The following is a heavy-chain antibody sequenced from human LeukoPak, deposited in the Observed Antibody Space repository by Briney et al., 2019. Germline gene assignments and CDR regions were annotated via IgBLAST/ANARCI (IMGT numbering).Heavy chain of an antibody. CDR3: ARGNSYSSSWYLDDY. Sequence: SQTLSLTCTVSGGSISSGGYYWSWIRQHPGKGLEWIGYIYYSGSTYYNPSLKSRVTISVDTSKNQFSLKLSSVTAADTAVYYCARGNSYSSSWYLDDYWGQGTLVTVSS. V-gene: IGHV4-31*03. CDR1: GGSISSGGYY. J-gene: IGHJ4*02. D-gene: IGHD6-13*01. CDR2: IYYSGST.